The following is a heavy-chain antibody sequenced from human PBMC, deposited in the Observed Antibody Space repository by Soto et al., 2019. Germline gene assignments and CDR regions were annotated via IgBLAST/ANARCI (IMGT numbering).Heavy chain of an antibody. D-gene: IGHD2-8*01. CDR2: ISAYNGNT. V-gene: IGHV1-18*01. Sequence: QVQLVQSGPEVKKPGASVKVSCKASGYTFTNYGVNWVRQAPGQGLEWMGWISAYNGNTKYSQIFQARVIMTTDTSTSTAYLELRSLTSDGKAVYYCAREGAGTNPIRYWGQGTLVTVSS. J-gene: IGHJ4*02. CDR1: GYTFTNYG. CDR3: AREGAGTNPIRY.